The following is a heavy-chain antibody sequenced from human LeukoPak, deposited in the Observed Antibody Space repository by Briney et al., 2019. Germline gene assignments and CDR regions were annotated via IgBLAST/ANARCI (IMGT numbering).Heavy chain of an antibody. CDR3: ACHVAYSNYPTGFDA. CDR2: IYYSGST. D-gene: IGHD4-11*01. J-gene: IGHJ5*02. Sequence: PSETLSLTCTVSGGSISSGSYYWGWIRQPPGKGLEWIGCIYYSGSTYYNPSLKSRVTISVGTSKNQFSLKLSSVTAADTAVYYCACHVAYSNYPTGFDAWGQGTLVTVSS. V-gene: IGHV4-39*01. CDR1: GGSISSGSYY.